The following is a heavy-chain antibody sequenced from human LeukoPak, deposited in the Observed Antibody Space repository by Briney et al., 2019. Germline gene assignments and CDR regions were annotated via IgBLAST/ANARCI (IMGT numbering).Heavy chain of an antibody. D-gene: IGHD3-22*01. CDR2: IYYSGST. Sequence: SETLSLTCTVSGGSISSSSYYWGWIRQPPGKGLEWIGSIYYSGSTYYNPSLKSLVTISVDTSKNQFSLKLSSVTAADTAVYYCAITYYYDSSGYRGSFDYWGQGTLVTVSS. CDR3: AITYYYDSSGYRGSFDY. V-gene: IGHV4-39*01. CDR1: GGSISSSSYY. J-gene: IGHJ4*02.